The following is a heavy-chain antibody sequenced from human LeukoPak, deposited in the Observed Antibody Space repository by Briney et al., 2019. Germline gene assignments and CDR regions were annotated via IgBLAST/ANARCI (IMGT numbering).Heavy chain of an antibody. CDR2: ISSNEYDT. D-gene: IGHD2-8*01. CDR1: GFTFSVYF. Sequence: GSLRLSCSASGFTFSVYFMHWVRQAPGKGLEYVSSISSNEYDTYYADSVKGRFTISRDDSKNTLFLQMSSLSAEDTAVYYCVKDLNGTWSFDYWGQGTLVTVSS. V-gene: IGHV3-64D*06. CDR3: VKDLNGTWSFDY. J-gene: IGHJ4*02.